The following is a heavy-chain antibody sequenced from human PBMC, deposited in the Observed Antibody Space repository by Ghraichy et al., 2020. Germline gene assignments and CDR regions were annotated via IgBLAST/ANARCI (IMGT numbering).Heavy chain of an antibody. V-gene: IGHV4-34*01. Sequence: SETMSLTCAVYGGSFSGYYWSWIRQPPGKGLEWIGEINHSGSTNYNPSLKSRVTISVDTSKNQFSLKLSSVTAADTAVYYCARGRDYSNRRWFDPWGQGTLVTVSS. D-gene: IGHD4-11*01. CDR3: ARGRDYSNRRWFDP. CDR2: INHSGST. CDR1: GGSFSGYY. J-gene: IGHJ5*02.